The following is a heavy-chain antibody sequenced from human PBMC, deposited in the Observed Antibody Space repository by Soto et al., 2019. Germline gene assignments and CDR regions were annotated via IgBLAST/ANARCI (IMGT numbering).Heavy chain of an antibody. Sequence: PGESLKISCKGSGYIFTDYWITWVRQMPGNGLEWLGVIYSSDSDTRYNPSFQGKVTISADKSVNTAYVEWTSLQASDTGLYFCAITYFYDASGYPDGFDVWGQGTMVTVSS. CDR2: IYSSDSDT. CDR3: AITYFYDASGYPDGFDV. D-gene: IGHD3-22*01. CDR1: GYIFTDYW. J-gene: IGHJ3*01. V-gene: IGHV5-51*01.